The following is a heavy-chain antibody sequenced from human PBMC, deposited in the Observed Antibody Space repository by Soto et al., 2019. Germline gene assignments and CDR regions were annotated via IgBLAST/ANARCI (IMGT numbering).Heavy chain of an antibody. D-gene: IGHD7-27*01. J-gene: IGHJ6*02. Sequence: GGSLRLSCAASGFTXSSYGMHWVRQAPGKGLEWVAVISYDGSNKYYADSVKGRFTISRDNSKNTLYLQMNSLRAEDTAVYYCAKDLLGPGRAYGMDVWGQGTTVTVSS. CDR3: AKDLLGPGRAYGMDV. V-gene: IGHV3-30*18. CDR2: ISYDGSNK. CDR1: GFTXSSYG.